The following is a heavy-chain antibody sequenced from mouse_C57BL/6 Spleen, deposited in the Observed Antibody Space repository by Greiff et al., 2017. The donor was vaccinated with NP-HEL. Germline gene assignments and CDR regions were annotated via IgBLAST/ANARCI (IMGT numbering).Heavy chain of an antibody. D-gene: IGHD3-1*01. Sequence: VQLQQSGPELVKPGASVKISCKASGYTFTDYYMNWVKQSHGKSLEWIGDINPNNGGTSYNQKFKGKATLTVDKSSSTAYMELRSLTSEDSAVYYCARDREDFDVWGTGTTVTVSS. CDR1: GYTFTDYY. CDR2: INPNNGGT. V-gene: IGHV1-26*01. CDR3: ARDREDFDV. J-gene: IGHJ1*03.